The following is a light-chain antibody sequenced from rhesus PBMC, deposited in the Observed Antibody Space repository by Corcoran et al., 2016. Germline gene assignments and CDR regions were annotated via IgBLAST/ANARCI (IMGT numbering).Light chain of an antibody. CDR2: KAS. J-gene: IGKJ4*01. V-gene: IGKV1-74*01. Sequence: DIQMTQSPSSLSASVGDRVTITCRTSENVNNYLNWYQQKPGKAPKLLIYKASTLQFGVPSRFSGSGAGTDYTFTISSLQSEDVATYYCQHNYGTPLTFGGGTKVEIK. CDR3: QHNYGTPLT. CDR1: ENVNNY.